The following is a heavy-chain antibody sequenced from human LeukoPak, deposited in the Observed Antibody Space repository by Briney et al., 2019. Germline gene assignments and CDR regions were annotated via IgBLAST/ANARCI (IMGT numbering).Heavy chain of an antibody. CDR2: IYYSGST. D-gene: IGHD3-10*01. Sequence: SETLSLTCTVSGGSISSSSYYWGWIRQPPGKGLEWIGSIYYSGSTYYNPSLKSRVTISVDTSKNQFSLKLSSVTAADTAVYYCARDRGVRGVMGGWFDPWGQGTLVTVSS. V-gene: IGHV4-39*07. J-gene: IGHJ5*02. CDR1: GGSISSSSYY. CDR3: ARDRGVRGVMGGWFDP.